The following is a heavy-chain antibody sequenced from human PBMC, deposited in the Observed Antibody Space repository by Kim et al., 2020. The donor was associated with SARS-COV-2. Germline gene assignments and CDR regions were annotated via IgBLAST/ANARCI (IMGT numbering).Heavy chain of an antibody. CDR3: TRGTGVVPAADDGMDV. CDR1: GFTFGDYA. J-gene: IGHJ6*02. Sequence: GGSLRLSCTASGFTFGDYAMSWFRQAPGKGLEWVGFIRSKAYGGTTEYAASVKGRFTISRDDSKSIAYLQMNSLKTEDTAVYYCTRGTGVVPAADDGMDVWGQGTTVTVSS. V-gene: IGHV3-49*03. D-gene: IGHD2-2*01. CDR2: IRSKAYGGTT.